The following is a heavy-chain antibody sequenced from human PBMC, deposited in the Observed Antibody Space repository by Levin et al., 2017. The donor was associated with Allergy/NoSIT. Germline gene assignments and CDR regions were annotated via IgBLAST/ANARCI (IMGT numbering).Heavy chain of an antibody. D-gene: IGHD6-13*01. V-gene: IGHV1-69*13. CDR3: ARGAAAGTADWFDP. CDR2: IIPIFGTA. CDR1: GGTFSSYA. J-gene: IGHJ5*02. Sequence: SVKVSCKASGGTFSSYAISWVRQAPGQGLEWMGGIIPIFGTANYAQKFQGRVTITADESTSTAYMELSSLRSEDTAVYYCARGAAAGTADWFDPWGQGTLVTVSS.